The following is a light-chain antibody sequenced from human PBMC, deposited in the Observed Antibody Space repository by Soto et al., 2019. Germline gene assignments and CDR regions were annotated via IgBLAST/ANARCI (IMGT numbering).Light chain of an antibody. J-gene: IGLJ2*01. CDR3: SSYAGSNNVLV. Sequence: QSVLTQPASVSGSPGQSITISCTGTSSNVGSYKLVSWYQQHPGKAPKLMIYEVTKRPSGVPDRFSGSKSGNTASLTVSGLQAEDEADYYCSSYAGSNNVLVFGGGTKLTVL. CDR2: EVT. CDR1: SSNVGSYKL. V-gene: IGLV2-8*01.